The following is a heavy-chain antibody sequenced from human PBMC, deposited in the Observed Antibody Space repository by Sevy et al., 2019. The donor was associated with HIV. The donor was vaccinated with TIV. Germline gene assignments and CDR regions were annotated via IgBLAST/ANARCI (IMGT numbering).Heavy chain of an antibody. V-gene: IGHV3-23*01. CDR2: ISGSGGST. J-gene: IGHJ4*02. CDR3: AREDHNSNWYYFDY. D-gene: IGHD6-13*01. CDR1: GFTFSSYA. Sequence: GGSLRLSCAASGFTFSSYAMSWVRQAPGKGLEWVSAISGSGGSTYYADSVKGRFTISRDNSKNTLYLQMNSLRAGDTAVYFCAREDHNSNWYYFDYWGQGTLVTVSS.